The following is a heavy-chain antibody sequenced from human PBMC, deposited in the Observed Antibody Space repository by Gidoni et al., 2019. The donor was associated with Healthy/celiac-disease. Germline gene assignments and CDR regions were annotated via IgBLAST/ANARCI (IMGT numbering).Heavy chain of an antibody. D-gene: IGHD3-22*01. V-gene: IGHV4-30-4*01. CDR2: TYYSGST. CDR3: ARDYYDSSGYYVPLGY. Sequence: VQLQESGPGLVKPSLSLSLTCTVSGASLSSGDYYWSWIRQPPGKGLEWIGYTYYSGSTYYNPSLKSRVTISVDTSKNQFSLKLSAVTAADTAVYYCARDYYDSSGYYVPLGYWGQGTLVTVSS. CDR1: GASLSSGDYY. J-gene: IGHJ4*02.